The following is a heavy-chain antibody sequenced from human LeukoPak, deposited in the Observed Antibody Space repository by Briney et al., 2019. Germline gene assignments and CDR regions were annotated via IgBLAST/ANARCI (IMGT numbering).Heavy chain of an antibody. Sequence: SETLSLTCTVSGGSISSGGYYWSWIRQHPGKGLEWIGYIYYSGSTYYNPSLKSRVTISVDTSKNQFSLKLSSVTAADTAMYYCARFTMIVEGYYFDYWGQGTLVTVSS. CDR1: GGSISSGGYY. CDR3: ARFTMIVEGYYFDY. D-gene: IGHD3-22*01. CDR2: IYYSGST. V-gene: IGHV4-31*03. J-gene: IGHJ4*02.